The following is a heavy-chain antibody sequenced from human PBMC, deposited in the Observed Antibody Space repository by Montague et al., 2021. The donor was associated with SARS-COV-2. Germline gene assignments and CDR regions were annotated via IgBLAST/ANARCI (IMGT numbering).Heavy chain of an antibody. CDR1: GFSLSTSGMC. CDR2: XXWXXXK. CDR3: ARISAWYSSGWSAFDY. D-gene: IGHD6-19*01. J-gene: IGHJ4*02. V-gene: IGHV2-70*01. Sequence: PPLVKPTQTLTLTCTFSGFSLSTSGMCVSWIRQPPGKALEWLAXXXWXXXKYXSTSLKTRLTISKDTSKNQAVLTMTNMDPVDTATYYCARISAWYSSGWSAFDYWGQGTLVTVSS.